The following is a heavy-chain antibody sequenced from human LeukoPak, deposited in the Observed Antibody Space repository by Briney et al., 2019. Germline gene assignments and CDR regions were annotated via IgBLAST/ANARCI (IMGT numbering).Heavy chain of an antibody. J-gene: IGHJ4*02. D-gene: IGHD1-26*01. CDR2: IDPSDSYT. V-gene: IGHV5-10-1*04. Sequence: PGESLKISCKASGYSFTTYWISWVRQMPGKGLEWMGRIDPSDSYTNYSPSFQGQVTISADKSISTAYLQWSSLKASDTAMYYCARRGVGATGFDYWGQGTLVTVSS. CDR3: ARRGVGATGFDY. CDR1: GYSFTTYW.